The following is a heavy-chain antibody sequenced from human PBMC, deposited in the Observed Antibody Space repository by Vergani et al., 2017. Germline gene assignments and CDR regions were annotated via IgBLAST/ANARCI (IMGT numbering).Heavy chain of an antibody. V-gene: IGHV4-30-2*01. D-gene: IGHD4-17*01. CDR1: GGSISSGGYS. Sequence: QLQLQESGSGLVKPSQTLSLTCAVSGGSISSGGYSWSWIRQPPGKGLEWIGYIYHSGSTYYNPSLKSRVTISVDRSKNQFSLKLSSVTAADTTVYYCAGTTVTLPPDAFDIWGQGTMVTVSS. J-gene: IGHJ3*02. CDR2: IYHSGST. CDR3: AGTTVTLPPDAFDI.